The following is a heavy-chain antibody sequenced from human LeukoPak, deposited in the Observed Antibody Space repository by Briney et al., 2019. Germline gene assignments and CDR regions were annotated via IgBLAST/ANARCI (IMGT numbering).Heavy chain of an antibody. D-gene: IGHD3-3*01. CDR1: GHPLSSGSYY. Sequence: SETLSLPCTVSGHPLSSGSYYWRWIRQPPRKGLEWIGYIYSSVSTKYNTSLKSRVTISVDTSKNQVSLNLSSVTGTGTAVYYCARDEWFVYWGQGALVTVSS. V-gene: IGHV4-61*01. CDR3: ARDEWFVY. CDR2: IYSSVST. J-gene: IGHJ4*02.